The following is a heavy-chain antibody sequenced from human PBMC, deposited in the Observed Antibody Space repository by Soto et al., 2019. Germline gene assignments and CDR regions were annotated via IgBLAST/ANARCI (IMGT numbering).Heavy chain of an antibody. CDR3: ARPGSRGWCCAYEI. V-gene: IGHV1-18*01. Sequence: VQLVQSGAEVKKPGASVKVSCKASGYTFTSYGISWVRQAPGQGLEWMGWISAYNGNTNYAQKLQGRVTMTTGTHTSTDYMELRSLRYDDTAVYYCARPGSRGWCCAYEIWGQGTMVTVSS. CDR1: GYTFTSYG. CDR2: ISAYNGNT. D-gene: IGHD6-19*01. J-gene: IGHJ3*02.